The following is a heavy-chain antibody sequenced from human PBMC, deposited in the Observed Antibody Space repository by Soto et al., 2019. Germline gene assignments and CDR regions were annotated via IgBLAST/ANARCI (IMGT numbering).Heavy chain of an antibody. J-gene: IGHJ4*02. CDR3: ARVSSIAARRSFDS. CDR1: GYTFTSHD. Sequence: QVQLVQSGTEVKRPGASAKVSCKASGYTFTSHDINWVRQATGQGLEWMGWLNPYNGKTAYAQRFQGRVTMTWNATTGTVYLELSSLRSEDTAMYYCARVSSIAARRSFDSWGQGTLVTVSS. D-gene: IGHD6-6*01. V-gene: IGHV1-8*01. CDR2: LNPYNGKT.